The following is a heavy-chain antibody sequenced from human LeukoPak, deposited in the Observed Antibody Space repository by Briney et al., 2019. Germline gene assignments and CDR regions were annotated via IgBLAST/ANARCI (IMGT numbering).Heavy chain of an antibody. Sequence: GGSLRLSCAASGFTFSSYWMSWVRQAPGKGLEWVANIKQDGSEKYYVDSVKGRFTISRDNAKNSLYLQMNSLRAEDTAVYYCARDNPDYDYIWGSYRGGDAFDIWGQGTMVAVSS. D-gene: IGHD3-16*02. V-gene: IGHV3-7*01. CDR3: ARDNPDYDYIWGSYRGGDAFDI. CDR2: IKQDGSEK. CDR1: GFTFSSYW. J-gene: IGHJ3*02.